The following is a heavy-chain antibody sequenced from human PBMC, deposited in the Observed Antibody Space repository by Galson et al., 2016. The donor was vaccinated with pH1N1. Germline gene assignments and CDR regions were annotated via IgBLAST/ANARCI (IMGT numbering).Heavy chain of an antibody. D-gene: IGHD2-2*01. CDR3: AHLTSNQFYGFQH. J-gene: IGHJ4*01. Sequence: LITPAVGVVWIRQPPVKALEWLALIYWNDDKLYSPSLKSRPTITKDTFKNQVALTLTDTAPVDTATYFSAHLTSNQFYGFQHWGQGALVTVSS. CDR1: LITPAVG. CDR2: IYWNDDK. V-gene: IGHV2-5*01.